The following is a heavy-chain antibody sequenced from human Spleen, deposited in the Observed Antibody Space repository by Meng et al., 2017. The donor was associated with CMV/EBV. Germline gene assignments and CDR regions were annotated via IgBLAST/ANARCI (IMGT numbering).Heavy chain of an antibody. CDR3: ARSTRYFDWLM. V-gene: IGHV4-39*07. CDR2: IYYSGST. J-gene: IGHJ3*01. CDR1: GGSISSSSYY. D-gene: IGHD3-9*01. Sequence: SETLSLTCTVSGGSISSSSYYWGWIRQPPGKGLEWIGSIYYSGSTYYNPSLKSRVSISVDTSKNRFSLKLTSVTAADTAFYYCARSTRYFDWLMWGQGTMVTVSS.